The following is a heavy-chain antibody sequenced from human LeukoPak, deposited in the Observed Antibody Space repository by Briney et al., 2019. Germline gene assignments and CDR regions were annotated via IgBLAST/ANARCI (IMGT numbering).Heavy chain of an antibody. V-gene: IGHV3-48*03. CDR1: GFTSSSYE. D-gene: IGHD3-3*01. CDR2: ISSSGSTT. Sequence: PGGSLRLSCAASGFTSSSYEMNWVRQAPGKGLEWVSYISSSGSTTHYADSVKGRFTIPRDNAKKSLYLQMNSLRAEDTAVYYCAKDITIFGVVTVGPDYWGQGTLVTVSS. J-gene: IGHJ4*02. CDR3: AKDITIFGVVTVGPDY.